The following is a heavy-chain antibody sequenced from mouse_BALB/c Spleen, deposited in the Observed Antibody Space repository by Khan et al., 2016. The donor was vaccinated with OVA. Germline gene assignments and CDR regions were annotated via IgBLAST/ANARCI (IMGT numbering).Heavy chain of an antibody. CDR3: ASDLGRYYAMDY. J-gene: IGHJ4*01. CDR2: ISNSGST. Sequence: EVQLQESGPGLVKPSQSLSLTCTVTGYSITSDYAWNWIRQFPGNKLEWMGYISNSGSTSYNPSLKSRISITRDTSKNQFFLQLNSVTTEDTATXYCASDLGRYYAMDYWGQGTSVTVSS. D-gene: IGHD4-1*01. V-gene: IGHV3-2*02. CDR1: GYSITSDYA.